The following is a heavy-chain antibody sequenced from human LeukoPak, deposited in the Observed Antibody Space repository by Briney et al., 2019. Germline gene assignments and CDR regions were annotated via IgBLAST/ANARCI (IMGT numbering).Heavy chain of an antibody. V-gene: IGHV3-74*01. CDR2: INTDGSST. D-gene: IGHD6-13*01. CDR1: GFTFSNYW. J-gene: IGHJ3*01. Sequence: GGSLRLSCAASGFTFSNYWMHWVRQAPGKGLVWVSRINTDGSSTTYADSVKGRFTISRDNAKNTLSLQMNSLRAEDTAVYYCAREYSRMGVAFDVWGQGTMVTVS. CDR3: AREYSRMGVAFDV.